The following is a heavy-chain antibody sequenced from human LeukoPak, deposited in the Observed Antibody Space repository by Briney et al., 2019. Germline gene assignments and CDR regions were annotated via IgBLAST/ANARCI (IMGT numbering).Heavy chain of an antibody. CDR1: GGTFSSYA. V-gene: IGHV1-69*05. D-gene: IGHD2-2*02. CDR3: ARGRGGGYQLLYEVDAFDI. Sequence: SVKVSCKASGGTFSSYAISWVRQAPGQGLEWMGGIIPIFGTANYAQKFQGRVTITTDESTSTAYMELSSLRSEDTAVYYCARGRGGGYQLLYEVDAFDIWAKGQWSPSLQ. CDR2: IIPIFGTA. J-gene: IGHJ3*02.